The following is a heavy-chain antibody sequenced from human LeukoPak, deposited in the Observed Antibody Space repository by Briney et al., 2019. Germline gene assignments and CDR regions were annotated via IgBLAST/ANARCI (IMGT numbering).Heavy chain of an antibody. D-gene: IGHD2-2*01. CDR2: FDPEDGET. V-gene: IGHV1-24*01. J-gene: IGHJ4*02. Sequence: ASVKVSCKVSGYTLTELSMHWVRQAPGKGLEWMGGFDPEDGETIHAQKFQGRVTMTEDTSTDTAYMELSSLRSEDTAVYYCATGVVPAAGVAYWGQGTLVTVSS. CDR1: GYTLTELS. CDR3: ATGVVPAAGVAY.